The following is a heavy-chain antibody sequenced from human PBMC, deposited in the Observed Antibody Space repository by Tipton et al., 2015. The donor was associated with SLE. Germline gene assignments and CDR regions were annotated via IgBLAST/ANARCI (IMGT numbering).Heavy chain of an antibody. J-gene: IGHJ4*02. Sequence: TLSLTCAVSGDSISSGGYSWSWIRQPPGKGLEWLGFIDYNKSPDYNPSLKSRVTISVDGSKNQFSLKLTSVTAADTAVYYCARGSYSNYFDYWGQGPLVTVSS. CDR3: ARGSYSNYFDY. CDR2: IDYNKSP. V-gene: IGHV4-30-2*01. D-gene: IGHD4-11*01. CDR1: GDSISSGGYS.